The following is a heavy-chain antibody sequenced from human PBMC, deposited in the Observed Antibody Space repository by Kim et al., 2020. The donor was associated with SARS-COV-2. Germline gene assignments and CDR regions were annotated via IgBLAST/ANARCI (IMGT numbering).Heavy chain of an antibody. D-gene: IGHD3-22*01. Sequence: VKGRFTISRDNSKNTLYLQMNSLRAEDTAVYYCAKDHPFDSSGYDAFDIWGQGTMVTVSS. J-gene: IGHJ3*02. V-gene: IGHV3-23*01. CDR3: AKDHPFDSSGYDAFDI.